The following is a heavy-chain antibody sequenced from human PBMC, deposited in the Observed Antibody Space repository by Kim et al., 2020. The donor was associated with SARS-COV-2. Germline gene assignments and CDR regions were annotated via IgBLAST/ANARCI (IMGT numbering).Heavy chain of an antibody. CDR1: GYTFTSYD. V-gene: IGHV1-8*01. CDR2: MNPNSGNT. J-gene: IGHJ5*02. D-gene: IGHD2-2*01. Sequence: ASVKVSCKASGYTFTSYDINWVRQATGQGLEWMGWMNPNSGNTGYAQKFQGRVTMTRNTSISTAYMELSSLRSEDTAVYYCARGRGCSSTSCYEGDWFDPWGQGTLVTVSA. CDR3: ARGRGCSSTSCYEGDWFDP.